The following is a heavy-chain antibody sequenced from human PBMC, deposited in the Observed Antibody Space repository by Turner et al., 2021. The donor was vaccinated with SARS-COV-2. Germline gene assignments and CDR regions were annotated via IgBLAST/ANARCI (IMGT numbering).Heavy chain of an antibody. CDR1: GFTFSSYS. CDR3: ARDFDDVWSGYYGRAFDI. CDR2: ISSRISYI. J-gene: IGHJ3*02. Sequence: EVQLVESGGGLVKPGGSLRPSCAASGFTFSSYSMNWVRQAPGKGLEWVSSISSRISYIYYADSVKGRFTISRDNAKNSLFLQMNSLRAEDTAVYYCARDFDDVWSGYYGRAFDIWGQGTMVTVSS. D-gene: IGHD3-3*01. V-gene: IGHV3-21*01.